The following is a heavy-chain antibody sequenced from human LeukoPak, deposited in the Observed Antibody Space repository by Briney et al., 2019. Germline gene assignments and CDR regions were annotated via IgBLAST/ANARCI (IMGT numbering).Heavy chain of an antibody. J-gene: IGHJ6*03. D-gene: IGHD3-9*01. CDR1: GGSFSGYY. CDR2: INHSGST. Sequence: PSETLSLTCAVYGGSFSGYYWSWLRQPPGKGVEWIGEINHSGSTNYNPSLKRRVNISEDKCKKKFALKMRSVNAEGTGVYYCARGGSTLHSAGGHDIEFYSYYYMDVWGKGTTVTISS. CDR3: ARGGSTLHSAGGHDIEFYSYYYMDV. V-gene: IGHV4-34*01.